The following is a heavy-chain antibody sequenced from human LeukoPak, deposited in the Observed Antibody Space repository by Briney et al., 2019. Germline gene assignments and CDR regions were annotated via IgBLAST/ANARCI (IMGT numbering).Heavy chain of an antibody. J-gene: IGHJ6*03. V-gene: IGHV1-2*02. CDR2: INPNSGGT. CDR1: GYTFSDYY. CDR3: ARVQYYYYYYMDV. Sequence: GASVKVSCKASGYTFSDYYMHWLRQAPGQGLEWMGWINPNSGGTNYAQKFRGRVTMTRDTSISTAYMELSRLRSDDTAVYYCARVQYYYYYYMDVWGKGTTVTVSS. D-gene: IGHD4-11*01.